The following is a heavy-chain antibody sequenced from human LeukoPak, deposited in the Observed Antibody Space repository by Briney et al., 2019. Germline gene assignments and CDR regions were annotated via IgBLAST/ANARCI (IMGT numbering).Heavy chain of an antibody. CDR3: AKGIIYGDYPPYYFDY. D-gene: IGHD4-17*01. J-gene: IGHJ4*02. CDR1: GFTFSSYA. CDR2: ISGSGGST. V-gene: IGHV3-23*01. Sequence: PGGSLRLSCAASGFTFSSYAMSWVRHAPGKGLEWVSAISGSGGSTYYADSVKGRFTISRDNSKNTLYLQMNRLRAEDTAVYYCAKGIIYGDYPPYYFDYWGQGTLVTVSS.